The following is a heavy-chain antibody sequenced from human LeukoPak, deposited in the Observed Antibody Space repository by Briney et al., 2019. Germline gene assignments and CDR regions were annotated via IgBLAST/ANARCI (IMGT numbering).Heavy chain of an antibody. V-gene: IGHV1-18*01. D-gene: IGHD3-22*01. CDR1: GYTFTSYG. CDR3: ARGFHYDSSGYPFDY. Sequence: ASVKVSCKASGYTFTSYGISWVRQAPGQGLELMGWISGYNGNTNYAQKFQGRVTMTTDTSTRTVYMELKSLRSDDTAVYYCARGFHYDSSGYPFDYWGRGALVTVSS. CDR2: ISGYNGNT. J-gene: IGHJ4*02.